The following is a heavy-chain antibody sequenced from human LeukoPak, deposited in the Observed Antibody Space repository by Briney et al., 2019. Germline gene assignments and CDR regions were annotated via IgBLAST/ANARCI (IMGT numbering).Heavy chain of an antibody. D-gene: IGHD2-8*01. CDR1: GFTFSSYW. Sequence: PGGSLRLSCAASGFTFSSYWMHWVRQAPGKGLVWVSRINSDGSSTSYAGSVKGRFTISRDNAKNTLYLQMNSLRAEDTAVYYCARDPMLAYYFDYWGQGTLVTVSS. V-gene: IGHV3-74*01. CDR3: ARDPMLAYYFDY. CDR2: INSDGSST. J-gene: IGHJ4*02.